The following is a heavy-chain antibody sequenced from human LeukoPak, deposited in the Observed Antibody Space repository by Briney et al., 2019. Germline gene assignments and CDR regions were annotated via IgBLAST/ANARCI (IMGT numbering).Heavy chain of an antibody. V-gene: IGHV3-21*01. D-gene: IGHD3-16*02. CDR2: ISGSTSYI. CDR3: ARGSDFVWGSYRPYFDY. J-gene: IGHJ4*02. CDR1: AFTFRTYS. Sequence: PGGSLRLSCAASAFTFRTYSMHWVRQAPGKGLEWVSSISGSTSYIYYADSVRGRFTISRDNAKNSLYLQMNSLRPEDTAVYYCARGSDFVWGSYRPYFDYWGQGTLVIVSS.